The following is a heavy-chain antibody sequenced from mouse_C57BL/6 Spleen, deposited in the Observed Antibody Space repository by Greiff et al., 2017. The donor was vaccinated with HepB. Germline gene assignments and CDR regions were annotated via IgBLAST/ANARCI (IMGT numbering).Heavy chain of an antibody. V-gene: IGHV2-2*01. CDR1: GFSLTSYG. CDR2: IWSGGST. Sequence: QVQLKESGPGLVQPSPCLSITCTVSGFSLTSYGVHWVRQSPGKGLEWLGVIWSGGSTDYNAAFISRLSISKDNAKSQVFFKMNSLQADDTAIYYCASEIWYSNYPYYYAMDYWGQGPSVTVSS. CDR3: ASEIWYSNYPYYYAMDY. D-gene: IGHD2-5*01. J-gene: IGHJ4*01.